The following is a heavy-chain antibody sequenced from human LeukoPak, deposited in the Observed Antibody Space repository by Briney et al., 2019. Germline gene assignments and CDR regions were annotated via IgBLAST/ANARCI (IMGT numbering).Heavy chain of an antibody. J-gene: IGHJ3*02. CDR1: GGSISYYY. CDR3: ARTGYSSSWYIGAFDI. CDR2: IYYSGST. D-gene: IGHD6-13*01. Sequence: SETLSLTCTVSGGSISYYYWSWIRQPPGKGLEWIGYIYYSGSTNYNPSLKSRVTISVDTSKNQFSLKLSSVTAADTAVYYCARTGYSSSWYIGAFDIWGQGTMVTVSS. V-gene: IGHV4-59*01.